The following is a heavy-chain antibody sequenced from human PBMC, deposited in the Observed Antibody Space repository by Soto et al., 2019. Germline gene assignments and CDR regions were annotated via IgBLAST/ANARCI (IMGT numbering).Heavy chain of an antibody. CDR1: GFTFSSYG. D-gene: IGHD2-2*01. CDR2: ISYDGSNK. Sequence: PVGSLRLSCAASGFTFSSYGMHWVRQAPGKGLEWVAVISYDGSNKYYADSVKGRFTISRDNSKNTLYLQMNSLRAEDTAVYYCAKALPASWDAFDYWGQGTLVTVSS. CDR3: AKALPASWDAFDY. V-gene: IGHV3-30*18. J-gene: IGHJ4*02.